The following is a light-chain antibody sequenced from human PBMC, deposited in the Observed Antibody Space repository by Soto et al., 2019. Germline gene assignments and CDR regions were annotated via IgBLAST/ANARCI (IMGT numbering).Light chain of an antibody. J-gene: IGKJ1*01. V-gene: IGKV1-39*01. CDR3: QQSDTTPRT. Sequence: DIQMTQSPSSLSASVGDRVSVTCRASQSISTFLNWYQQRPGEAPKLQIYAASSLKSGVPSRLRGSGSGADFTLTIGSLQPEDFATYYCQQSDTTPRTFDQVTKVEVK. CDR2: AAS. CDR1: QSISTF.